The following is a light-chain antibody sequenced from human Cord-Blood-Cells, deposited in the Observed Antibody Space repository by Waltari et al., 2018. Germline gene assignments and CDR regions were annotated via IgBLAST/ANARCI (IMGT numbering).Light chain of an antibody. V-gene: IGKV2-30*01. Sequence: VVMTQSPLSLPVTLGQPASIPCTSSHSLVYSDGNTYLNWFQQSPGQSPRRLLYKVSNRDSGVPDRFSGSGSGTDFTLKISRVEAEDVGVYYCMQGTHWPPVTFGQGTKVEIK. J-gene: IGKJ1*01. CDR3: MQGTHWPPVT. CDR2: KVS. CDR1: HSLVYSDGNTY.